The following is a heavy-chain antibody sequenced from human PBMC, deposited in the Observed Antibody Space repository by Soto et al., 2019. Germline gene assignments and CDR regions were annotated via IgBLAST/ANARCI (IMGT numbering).Heavy chain of an antibody. CDR1: GGSISSGGYY. J-gene: IGHJ3*02. Sequence: QVQLQESGPGLVKPSQTLSLTYTVSGGSISSGGYYWSWIRQHPGKGLEWIGYIYYSGSTYYNPSLKSRVTISVDTSKNQFSLKLSSVTAADTAVYYCAREIGQLVSEGAFDIWGQGTMVTVSS. CDR3: AREIGQLVSEGAFDI. D-gene: IGHD6-13*01. CDR2: IYYSGST. V-gene: IGHV4-31*03.